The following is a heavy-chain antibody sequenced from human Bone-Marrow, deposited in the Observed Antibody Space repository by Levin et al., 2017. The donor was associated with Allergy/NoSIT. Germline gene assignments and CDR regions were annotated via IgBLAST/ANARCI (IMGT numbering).Heavy chain of an antibody. CDR3: ARGDSNYFPNGMDV. J-gene: IGHJ6*02. D-gene: IGHD4-11*01. CDR1: GFTFSDYY. V-gene: IGHV3-11*01. CDR2: ISSSGSTK. Sequence: PGGSLRLSCAASGFTFSDYYMSWIRQAPGKGLEWVSYISSSGSTKYYADSVKGRFTISRDNAKISLYLQMNSLRAEDTAVYYCARGDSNYFPNGMDVWGQGTTVTVSS.